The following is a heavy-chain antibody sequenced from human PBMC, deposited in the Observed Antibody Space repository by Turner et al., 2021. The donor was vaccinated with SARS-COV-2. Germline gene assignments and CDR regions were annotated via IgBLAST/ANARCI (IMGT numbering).Heavy chain of an antibody. Sequence: QVQLVQPGAEVKKPVASVMVSCKASGYTFTGYYMHWVRQAPGQGLEWMGWISPNSGGTNYAQKCQGRVTMTRDTAISAAYMDLSGLRSDDTAVYYCARVTSLSYYFDYWGQGTLVTVSS. V-gene: IGHV1-2*02. CDR3: ARVTSLSYYFDY. J-gene: IGHJ4*02. CDR2: ISPNSGGT. CDR1: GYTFTGYY.